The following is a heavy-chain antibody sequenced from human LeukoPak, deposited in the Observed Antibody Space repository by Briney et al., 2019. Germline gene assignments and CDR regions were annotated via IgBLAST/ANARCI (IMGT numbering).Heavy chain of an antibody. D-gene: IGHD6-19*01. V-gene: IGHV3-49*03. J-gene: IGHJ4*02. CDR1: GLTFGDYA. CDR2: IRNKAYGGTT. Sequence: GRSLRLSCTASGLTFGDYAMSWFRQAPGKGLEWVGFIRNKAYGGTTEYAASVKGRFTISRDDSKSIAYLQMNSLKSEDTAVYYCGGSGWYGDYWGQGTLVTVSS. CDR3: GGSGWYGDY.